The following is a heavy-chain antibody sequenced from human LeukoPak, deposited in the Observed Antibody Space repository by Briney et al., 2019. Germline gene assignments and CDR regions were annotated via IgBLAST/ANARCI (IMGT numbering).Heavy chain of an antibody. D-gene: IGHD6-19*01. V-gene: IGHV1-8*01. J-gene: IGHJ4*02. Sequence: GASVKVSCKASGYTFTRHDINWVRQATGQGLEWMGWMNPNSGNTGYAQKFQGRVTMTRNTSISTAYMELSSLRSEDTAVYYCARSSKIAVGDYWGQGTLVTVSS. CDR3: ARSSKIAVGDY. CDR2: MNPNSGNT. CDR1: GYTFTRHD.